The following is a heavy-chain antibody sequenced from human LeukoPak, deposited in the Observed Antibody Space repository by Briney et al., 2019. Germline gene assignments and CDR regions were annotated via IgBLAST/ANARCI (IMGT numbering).Heavy chain of an antibody. CDR2: IKQDGSEK. D-gene: IGHD6-19*01. J-gene: IGHJ4*02. CDR3: ARQSVSSGWPY. CDR1: GFSLSNYW. Sequence: GGSLRLSCAASGFSLSNYWMNWVRQAPGKGLEWVANIKQDGSEKYYVDSVKGRFTISRDNAKNSLYLQMNSLRAEDTAVYYCARQSVSSGWPYWGQGTLVTVSS. V-gene: IGHV3-7*01.